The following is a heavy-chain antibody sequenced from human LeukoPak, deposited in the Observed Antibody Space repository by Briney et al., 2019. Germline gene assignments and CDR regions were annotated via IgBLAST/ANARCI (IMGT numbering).Heavy chain of an antibody. CDR2: ISSNGGST. CDR3: ARAALSTCRIYYYMDV. CDR1: GFTFSSYA. D-gene: IGHD2-2*01. J-gene: IGHJ6*03. V-gene: IGHV3-64*01. Sequence: GGSLRLSCAASGFTFSSYAMHWVRQAPGKGLEYVSAISSNGGSTYYANSVKGRFTISRDNSKNTLYLQMGSLRAEDMAVYYCARAALSTCRIYYYMDVWGKGTTVTVSS.